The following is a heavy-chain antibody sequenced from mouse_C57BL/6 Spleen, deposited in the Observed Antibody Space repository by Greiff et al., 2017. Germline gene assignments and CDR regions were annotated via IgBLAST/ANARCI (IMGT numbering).Heavy chain of an antibody. CDR2: INPNNGGT. CDR3: ARLRFITTDYYAMDY. D-gene: IGHD1-1*01. J-gene: IGHJ4*01. V-gene: IGHV1-26*01. CDR1: GYTFTDYY. Sequence: IHVKQSGPELVKPGASVKISCKASGYTFTDYYMNWVKQSHGKSLEWIGDINPNNGGTSYNQKFKGKATLTVDKSSSTAYMELRSLTSEDSAVYYCARLRFITTDYYAMDYWGQGTSVTVSS.